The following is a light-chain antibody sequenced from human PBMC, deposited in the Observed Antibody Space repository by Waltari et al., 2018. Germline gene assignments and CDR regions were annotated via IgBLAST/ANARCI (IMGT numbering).Light chain of an antibody. CDR1: QSVSSN. V-gene: IGKV3-15*01. CDR2: AAS. J-gene: IGKJ2*01. CDR3: QQYNQWPLYT. Sequence: EIVVTQSPATLSVSPGERAPLSCRGSQSVSSNLAWYQEKPGQAPRLLIYAASTRATGIPARFSGSGSGTEFTLPISSLQSEDFAVYYCQQYNQWPLYTFGQGTRLE.